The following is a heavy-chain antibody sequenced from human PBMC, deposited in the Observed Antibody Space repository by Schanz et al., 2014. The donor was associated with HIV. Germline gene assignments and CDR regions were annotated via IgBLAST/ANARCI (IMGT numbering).Heavy chain of an antibody. D-gene: IGHD6-19*01. V-gene: IGHV1-69*01. J-gene: IGHJ4*02. CDR2: INPIFGTP. CDR1: GGTFSTFA. CDR3: ARDFSGWTEFDY. Sequence: QMQLVQSGAEVKKPGSSVKVSCNASGGTFSTFAITWVRQAPGQGLDWVGDINPIFGTPHYAQKFQDRVTITADESTTTAYMELRSLRSDDTAVYYCARDFSGWTEFDYWGQGTLVTVSS.